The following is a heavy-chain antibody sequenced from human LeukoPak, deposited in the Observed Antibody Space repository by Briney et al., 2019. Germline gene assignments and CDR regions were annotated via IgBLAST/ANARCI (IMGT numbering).Heavy chain of an antibody. CDR1: GFTFCSYS. Sequence: GGSLRLSCAASGFTFCSYSMNWVRQAPGKGLEWVSYISSSSSTIYYADSVKGRFTISRDNAKNSLYLQMNSLRAEDTAVYYCAKDIGGTVTTLDYWGQGTLVTVSS. V-gene: IGHV3-48*04. J-gene: IGHJ4*02. CDR2: ISSSSSTI. CDR3: AKDIGGTVTTLDY. D-gene: IGHD4-17*01.